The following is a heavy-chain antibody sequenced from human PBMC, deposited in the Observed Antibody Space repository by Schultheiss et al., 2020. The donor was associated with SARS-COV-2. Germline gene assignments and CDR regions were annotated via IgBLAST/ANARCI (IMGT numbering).Heavy chain of an antibody. CDR3: ARESPYDYIWGSSFDY. CDR2: ISSSSSTI. D-gene: IGHD3-16*01. V-gene: IGHV3-48*02. Sequence: GGSLRLSCAASGFTFSSYSMNWVRQAPGKGLEWVSYISSSSSTIYYADSVKGLFTISRDNAKNSLYLQMNSLRDEDTAVYYCARESPYDYIWGSSFDYWGQGTLVTVSS. CDR1: GFTFSSYS. J-gene: IGHJ4*02.